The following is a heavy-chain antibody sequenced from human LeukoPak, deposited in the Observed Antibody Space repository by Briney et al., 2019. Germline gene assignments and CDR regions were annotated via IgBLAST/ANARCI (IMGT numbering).Heavy chain of an antibody. D-gene: IGHD5-18*01. Sequence: GGSLRLSCAASGFTFDDYAMHWVRQAPGKGLEWVSGISWNSGSIGYADSVKGRFTISRDNAKNSLYLQMNSLRAEDTAVYYCARDNRIQLWSRLDDIWGQGTMVTVSS. V-gene: IGHV3-9*01. CDR3: ARDNRIQLWSRLDDI. J-gene: IGHJ3*02. CDR1: GFTFDDYA. CDR2: ISWNSGSI.